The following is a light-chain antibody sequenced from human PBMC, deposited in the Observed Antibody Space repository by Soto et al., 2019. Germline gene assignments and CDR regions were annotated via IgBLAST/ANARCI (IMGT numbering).Light chain of an antibody. V-gene: IGLV1-51*02. J-gene: IGLJ2*01. CDR3: GTWDNSLSAVV. CDR2: ENN. CDR1: SSNIGNNF. Sequence: QSVLTRPPSVSAAPGQKVSISCSGSSSNIGNNFVSWYQQLPGTAPKLLIYENNKRPSGIPDRFSGSKSGTSATLGITGLQTGDEADYYCGTWDNSLSAVVFGGGTKLTVL.